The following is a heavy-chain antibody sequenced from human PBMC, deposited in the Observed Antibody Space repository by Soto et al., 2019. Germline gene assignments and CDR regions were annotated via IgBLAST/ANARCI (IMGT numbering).Heavy chain of an antibody. CDR2: IKQGGSEK. CDR3: AREYNWGTMIYYYYMDV. CDR1: GFTFRSYW. Sequence: GGSLRLSCAASGFTFRSYWMSWVRQAPGKGLEWVANIKQGGSEKYYVDSVKGRFTISRDNAKNSLYLQMNSLRAEDTAVYYCAREYNWGTMIYYYYMDVWGKGTTVTVSS. V-gene: IGHV3-7*01. D-gene: IGHD1-20*01. J-gene: IGHJ6*03.